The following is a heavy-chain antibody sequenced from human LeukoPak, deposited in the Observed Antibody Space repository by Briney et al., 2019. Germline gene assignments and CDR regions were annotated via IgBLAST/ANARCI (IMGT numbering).Heavy chain of an antibody. CDR3: ASQYSGSYYGKTFDY. CDR2: ISSSSSYI. Sequence: GGSLRLSCAASGFTFSSYSMNWVRQAPGKGLEWVSSISSSSSYIYYADSVKGRFTISRDNAKNSLYLQMNSLRAEDTAVYYCASQYSGSYYGKTFDYWGQGTLVTVSS. V-gene: IGHV3-21*01. J-gene: IGHJ4*02. CDR1: GFTFSSYS. D-gene: IGHD1-26*01.